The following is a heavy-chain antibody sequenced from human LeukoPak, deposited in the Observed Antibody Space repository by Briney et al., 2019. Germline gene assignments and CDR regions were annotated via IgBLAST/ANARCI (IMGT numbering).Heavy chain of an antibody. V-gene: IGHV1-24*01. J-gene: IGHJ4*02. CDR2: FDPEYGET. CDR3: ATVAPTYYYDSSGSFDY. Sequence: GASVKVSCKVSGYTLTELSMHWVRQAPGTGLEWMGGFDPEYGETIYAQKFQGRVTMTEDTSTDTAYMELSSLRSEDTAVYYCATVAPTYYYDSSGSFDYWGQGTLVTVSS. CDR1: GYTLTELS. D-gene: IGHD3-22*01.